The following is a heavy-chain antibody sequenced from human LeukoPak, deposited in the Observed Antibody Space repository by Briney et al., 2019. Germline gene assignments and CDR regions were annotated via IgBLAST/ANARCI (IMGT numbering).Heavy chain of an antibody. D-gene: IGHD6-13*01. CDR3: AETLGIAAAGTIYWFDP. Sequence: ASVKVSCKASGYTFTSYAMNWVRQAPGQGLEWMGWINTNTGNPTYAQGFTGRFVFSLDTSVSTAYLQISSLKAEDTAVYYCAETLGIAAAGTIYWFDPWGQGTLVTVSS. CDR2: INTNTGNP. CDR1: GYTFTSYA. V-gene: IGHV7-4-1*02. J-gene: IGHJ5*02.